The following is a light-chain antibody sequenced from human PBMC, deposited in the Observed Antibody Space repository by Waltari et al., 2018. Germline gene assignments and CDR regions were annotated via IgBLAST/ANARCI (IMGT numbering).Light chain of an antibody. Sequence: QSALTQPPSASGSPGQSVTISCTGTSSDVGGYNYVSWYQQHPGKAPKLMISEVSKRPSGVPDRFSGSKSGNTAPLTVSGLQAEDEADYYCSSYAGSNNLNVFGTGTKVTVL. CDR2: EVS. CDR1: SSDVGGYNY. CDR3: SSYAGSNNLNV. V-gene: IGLV2-8*01. J-gene: IGLJ1*01.